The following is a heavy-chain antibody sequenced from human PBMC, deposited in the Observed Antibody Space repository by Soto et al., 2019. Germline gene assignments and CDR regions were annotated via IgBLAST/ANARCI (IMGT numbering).Heavy chain of an antibody. V-gene: IGHV1-69*06. CDR1: GGTFSRYA. Sequence: QVQLVQSGAEVNKPGSSVNVSCKASGGTFSRYAISWVRQAPGQGLEWMGGIIPIFGTANYAQKFQGRVTITADKSTSTAYMELISLRSENTAVYYCASGCEKQQLLLPPDYWGQGTLVTVSS. J-gene: IGHJ4*02. D-gene: IGHD6-13*01. CDR2: IIPIFGTA. CDR3: ASGCEKQQLLLPPDY.